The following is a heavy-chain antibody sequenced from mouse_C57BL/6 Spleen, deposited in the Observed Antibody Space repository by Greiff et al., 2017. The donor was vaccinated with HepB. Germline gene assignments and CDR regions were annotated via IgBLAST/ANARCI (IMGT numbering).Heavy chain of an antibody. CDR1: GFSLTSYG. Sequence: QVQLQQSGPGLVQPSQSLSITCTVSGFSLTSYGVHWVRQSPGKGLEWLGVIWSGGSTDYNAAFISRLSISKDNSKSQVFFKMNSLQADDTAIYYCASPYSNYLPFAYWGQGTLVTVSA. V-gene: IGHV2-2*01. D-gene: IGHD2-5*01. CDR2: IWSGGST. J-gene: IGHJ3*01. CDR3: ASPYSNYLPFAY.